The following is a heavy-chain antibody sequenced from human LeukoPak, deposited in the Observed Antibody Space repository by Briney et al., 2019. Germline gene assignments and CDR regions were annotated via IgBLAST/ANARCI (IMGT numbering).Heavy chain of an antibody. D-gene: IGHD2/OR15-2a*01. Sequence: GGSLRLSCAASGFTFSSYDMHWVRQATGKGLEWVSAIGTAGDTYYADSVKGRFTISRDNSKNTLFLQMNSLRAEDTAVYYCAKDSAKKYDDYWGQGTLVTVSS. CDR3: AKDSAKKYDDY. J-gene: IGHJ4*02. CDR2: IGTAGDT. CDR1: GFTFSSYD. V-gene: IGHV3-13*01.